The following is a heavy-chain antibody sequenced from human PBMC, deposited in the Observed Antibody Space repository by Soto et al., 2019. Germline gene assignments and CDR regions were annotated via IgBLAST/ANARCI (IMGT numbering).Heavy chain of an antibody. CDR3: AKDKEPDGVRDIDL. V-gene: IGHV3-23*01. CDR2: IYGSASQT. CDR1: GFPFSRYT. D-gene: IGHD3-10*02. J-gene: IGHJ5*02. Sequence: GGSLRLSCAASGFPFSRYTMSWVRQAPGKGLEWVSGIYGSASQTFYADSVKGRFTISRDQSRNTLYLQMNNLRAEDTAVYYCAKDKEPDGVRDIDLWGQGTRVTVS.